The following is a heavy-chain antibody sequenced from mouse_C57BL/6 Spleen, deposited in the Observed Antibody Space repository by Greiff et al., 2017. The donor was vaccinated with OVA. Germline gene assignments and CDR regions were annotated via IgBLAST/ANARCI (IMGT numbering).Heavy chain of an antibody. CDR3: TSLLWYPWFAY. J-gene: IGHJ3*01. CDR1: GFNFTDYY. D-gene: IGHD2-10*01. V-gene: IGHV14-1*01. Sequence: EVQLQQSGAELVRPGASVKLSCTASGFNFTDYYMHWVKQRPEQGLEWIGRIDPEDGDTEYAPKFQGKATMTADTSSNTAYLQLSSLTSEDTAVYYCTSLLWYPWFAYWGQGTLVTVSA. CDR2: IDPEDGDT.